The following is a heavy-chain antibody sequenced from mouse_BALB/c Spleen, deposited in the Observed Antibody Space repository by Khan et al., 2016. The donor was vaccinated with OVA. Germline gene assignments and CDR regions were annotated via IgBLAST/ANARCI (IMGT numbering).Heavy chain of an antibody. Sequence: QVQLKQSGAELVKPGASVKLSCKASGYTFTSYWMQWVKQRPGQGLEWIGEINPSNGRSNYNENFKSKATLTVDKSSTTAHMQLSSLTSEDSAVHYCVRSTMVTTECADWGQGTLVTVSA. D-gene: IGHD2-2*01. CDR1: GYTFTSYW. J-gene: IGHJ3*01. CDR3: VRSTMVTTECAD. CDR2: INPSNGRS. V-gene: IGHV1S81*02.